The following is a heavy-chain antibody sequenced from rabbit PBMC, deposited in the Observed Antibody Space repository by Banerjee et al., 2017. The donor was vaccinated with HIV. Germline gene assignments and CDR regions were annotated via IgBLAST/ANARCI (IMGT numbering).Heavy chain of an antibody. CDR1: GIDFNGFG. Sequence: QEQLVESGGGLVTLGASLTLTCKASGIDFNGFGISWVRQAPGKGLEWIANIYPDYGSTDYASWVNGRFTISLDNAQNTLFLQMTSLTAADTATYFCARGYNYDDSGNWDGFDPWGPGTLVTVS. V-gene: IGHV1S47*01. D-gene: IGHD2-1*01. CDR2: IYPDYGST. J-gene: IGHJ2*01. CDR3: ARGYNYDDSGNWDGFDP.